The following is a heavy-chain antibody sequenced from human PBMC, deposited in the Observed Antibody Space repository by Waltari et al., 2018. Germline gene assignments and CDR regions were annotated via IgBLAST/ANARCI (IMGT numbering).Heavy chain of an antibody. CDR1: GVSLSDYY. J-gene: IGHJ1*01. CDR2: NNLAEIT. D-gene: IGHD6-19*01. Sequence: QVQLQQWGAGLLRPSETLSLTCAVYGVSLSDYYWTWIRPPLGKGLEWVGENNLAEITYSHPSREGRVSLVLDKSKNQFALLLLSVTAADTALYYCVTGPRDKWVGRYSGEFFHHWGPGTLVTVSS. CDR3: VTGPRDKWVGRYSGEFFHH. V-gene: IGHV4-34*02.